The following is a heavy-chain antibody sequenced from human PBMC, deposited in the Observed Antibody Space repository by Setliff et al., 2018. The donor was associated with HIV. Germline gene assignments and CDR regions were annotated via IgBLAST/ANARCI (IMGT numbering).Heavy chain of an antibody. D-gene: IGHD6-19*01. CDR2: ISSGGEIM. CDR3: ARHPSYSSDHPPLYFDY. V-gene: IGHV3-23*01. Sequence: GGSLRLSCAASGFTFSSYSMNWVRQAPGKGLEWVSAISSGGEIMFYADSVKGRFTISRDNSKNTLYLQMISLRADGTAVYYCARHPSYSSDHPPLYFDYWGQGTLVTVSS. J-gene: IGHJ4*02. CDR1: GFTFSSYS.